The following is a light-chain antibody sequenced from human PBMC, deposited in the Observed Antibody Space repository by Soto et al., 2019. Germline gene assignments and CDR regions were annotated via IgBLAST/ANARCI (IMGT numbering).Light chain of an antibody. Sequence: QSVLTQPASVSGSPGQSINISCTGTSSDVGGYNYVSWYQQHPGKAPKLMIYEVSNRPSGVSNRFSGSKSGNTASLTISGLQAEDEADYYCSSYTRSSTRVFGGGTKLTVL. CDR3: SSYTRSSTRV. CDR1: SSDVGGYNY. CDR2: EVS. V-gene: IGLV2-14*01. J-gene: IGLJ3*02.